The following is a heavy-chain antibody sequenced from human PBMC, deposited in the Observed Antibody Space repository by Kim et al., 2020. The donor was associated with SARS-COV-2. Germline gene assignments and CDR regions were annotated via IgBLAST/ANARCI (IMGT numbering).Heavy chain of an antibody. D-gene: IGHD5-12*01. J-gene: IGHJ4*02. CDR1: GYNFDNHW. V-gene: IGHV5-51*01. CDR2: ITPGNSAT. Sequence: GESLKISCQTSGYNFDNHWIGWVRQMPGKGLEWMGIITPGNSATLYSPSFQGHVTISADRSVSTAYLQWSSLKASDTAMYYCARRGDGYNWGQGTQVTVSS. CDR3: ARRGDGYN.